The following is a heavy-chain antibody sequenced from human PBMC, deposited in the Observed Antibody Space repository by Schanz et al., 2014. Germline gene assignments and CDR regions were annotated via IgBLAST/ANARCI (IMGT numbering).Heavy chain of an antibody. CDR3: ARDKGGLIPFDY. J-gene: IGHJ4*02. CDR2: MNQDGSVK. D-gene: IGHD2-15*01. CDR1: GFTFSDYY. Sequence: EAQLVESGGALVEPGGSLRLSCAASGFTFSDYYMSWIRQAPGKGLEWVANMNQDGSVKNYVDSVKGRFTISRDNAKNSLYLQMNSLRAEDTAVYYCARDKGGLIPFDYWGQGTLVAVSS. V-gene: IGHV3-7*01.